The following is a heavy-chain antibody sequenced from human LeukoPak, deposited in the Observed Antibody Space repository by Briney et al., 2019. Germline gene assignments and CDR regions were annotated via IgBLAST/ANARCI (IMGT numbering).Heavy chain of an antibody. D-gene: IGHD2-21*01. CDR2: INPNSGGT. CDR1: GYTFTGYY. Sequence: ASVKVSCKASGYTFTGYYMHWVRQAPGQGLEWMGWINPNSGGTNYAQKFQGRVTMTRDTSISTAYMELSRLRSDDTAVYYCARDLNYGGDCQPHWGQGTLVTVSS. V-gene: IGHV1-2*02. J-gene: IGHJ4*02. CDR3: ARDLNYGGDCQPH.